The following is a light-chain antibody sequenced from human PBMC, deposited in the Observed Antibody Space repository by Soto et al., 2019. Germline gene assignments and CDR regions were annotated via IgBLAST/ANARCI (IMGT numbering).Light chain of an antibody. CDR3: QQYHSWSPLT. CDR2: GAS. Sequence: EIVMTQSPPALAVSQGERATLSCRASQSVHGELAWYQQKPGQAPRLLIYGASVRTAGTPARFSGSGSGTEFTLTISSLQSEDFAVYSCQQYHSWSPLTFGGGSKVEIK. V-gene: IGKV3-15*01. J-gene: IGKJ4*01. CDR1: QSVHGE.